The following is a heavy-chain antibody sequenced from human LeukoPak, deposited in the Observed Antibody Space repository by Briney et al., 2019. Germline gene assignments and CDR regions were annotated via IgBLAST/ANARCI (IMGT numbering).Heavy chain of an antibody. CDR3: TTSNFGFPFDY. CDR2: IKRKTDGGTV. J-gene: IGHJ4*02. CDR1: GFTFSNAW. D-gene: IGHD3-3*01. V-gene: IGHV3-15*01. Sequence: GGSLRLSCAASGFTFSNAWMSWVRQAPGKGLEWVGRIKRKTDGGTVEYAAPVKGRFTISRDDSRNTLYLQMNSLKTEDAAVYYCTTSNFGFPFDYWGQGTLATVSS.